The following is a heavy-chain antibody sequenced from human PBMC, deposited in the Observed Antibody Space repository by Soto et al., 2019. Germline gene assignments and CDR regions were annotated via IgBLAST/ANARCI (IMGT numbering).Heavy chain of an antibody. D-gene: IGHD2-15*01. J-gene: IGHJ3*01. Sequence: QVQLVGSGGGVVQPGRSLRLSCAASGFTLGRYVIHWLRQAPGKGLEWVAAMSYDGGSQYYTDSVKGRFTISRDNSKNTLYLQISSLRPEDTATYYCARVLVEVTINSAFDFWGEGTIVTVSS. CDR2: MSYDGGSQ. V-gene: IGHV3-30-3*01. CDR3: ARVLVEVTINSAFDF. CDR1: GFTLGRYV.